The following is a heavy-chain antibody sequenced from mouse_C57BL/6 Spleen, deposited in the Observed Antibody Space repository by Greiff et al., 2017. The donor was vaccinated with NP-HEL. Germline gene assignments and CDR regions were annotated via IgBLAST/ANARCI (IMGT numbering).Heavy chain of an antibody. CDR3: AREELGGFAY. V-gene: IGHV5-16*01. J-gene: IGHJ3*01. CDR1: GFTLSDYY. Sequence: EVKLVESEGGLVQPGSSMKLSCTASGFTLSDYYMAWVRQVPEKGLEWVANINYDGSSTYYLDSLKSRFIISRDNAKNILYLQMSSLKSEDTATYYCAREELGGFAYWGQGTLVTVSA. CDR2: INYDGSST. D-gene: IGHD4-1*01.